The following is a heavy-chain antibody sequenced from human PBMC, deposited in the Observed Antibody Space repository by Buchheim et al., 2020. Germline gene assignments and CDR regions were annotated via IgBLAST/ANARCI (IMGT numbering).Heavy chain of an antibody. CDR2: IRRKAYSYAT. J-gene: IGHJ4*02. CDR1: GFAFSGSD. V-gene: IGHV3-73*02. Sequence: EVQLVESGGGLVQPGGSLKLSCAVSGFAFSGSDMHWVRQASGKGLEWVGRIRRKAYSYATAYGASVQTRFVVSRDDSESTAYLQMDNLKIEDSAMYYCAFETYHYNSSGYYQFEHWGQG. CDR3: AFETYHYNSSGYYQFEH. D-gene: IGHD3-22*01.